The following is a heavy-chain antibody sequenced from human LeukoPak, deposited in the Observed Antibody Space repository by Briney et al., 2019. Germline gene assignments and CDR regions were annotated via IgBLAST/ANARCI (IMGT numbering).Heavy chain of an antibody. V-gene: IGHV3-20*04. D-gene: IGHD3-10*01. Sequence: PGGSLRLSCAASGFTFDEYGMSWGRQAPGKGLEWVSGINWSGGTTVYAESVKGRFTVSRDNAKNSLYLQVNSLRVDDTALYYCARERFGSDYYLDVWGKGTTVTVSS. J-gene: IGHJ6*03. CDR3: ARERFGSDYYLDV. CDR1: GFTFDEYG. CDR2: INWSGGTT.